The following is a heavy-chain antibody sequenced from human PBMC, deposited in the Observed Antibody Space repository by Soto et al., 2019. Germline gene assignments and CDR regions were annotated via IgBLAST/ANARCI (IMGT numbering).Heavy chain of an antibody. V-gene: IGHV4-39*07. Sequence: SETLSLTCTVSGGSISSVSYYWGWIRQPPGKGLEWIGNFYYSGSAYYSPSLKSRVTISVNTSKNQFSLKLSSVTAADTAVYYCARSVFPWGQGTLVTVSS. CDR3: ARSVFP. CDR2: FYYSGSA. CDR1: GGSISSVSYY. J-gene: IGHJ5*02.